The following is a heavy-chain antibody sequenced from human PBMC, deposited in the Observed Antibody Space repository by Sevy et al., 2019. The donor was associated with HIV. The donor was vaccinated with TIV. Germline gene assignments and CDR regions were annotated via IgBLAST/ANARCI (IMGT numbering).Heavy chain of an antibody. D-gene: IGHD2-2*01. V-gene: IGHV3-21*01. CDR3: SRDPGPAIYCSSTSCYGNYFDY. CDR1: GFTFSSYS. CDR2: ISSSSSYI. Sequence: GGSLRLSCAASGFTFSSYSMNWVRQAPGKGLEWVSSISSSSSYIYYADSVKGRFTISRDNAKNSLYLQMNSLRAEDKAVYYGSRDPGPAIYCSSTSCYGNYFDYWGQGTLVTVSS. J-gene: IGHJ4*02.